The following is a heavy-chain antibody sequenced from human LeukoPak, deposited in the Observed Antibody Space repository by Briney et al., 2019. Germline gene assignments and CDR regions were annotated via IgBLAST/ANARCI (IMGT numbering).Heavy chain of an antibody. J-gene: IGHJ4*02. V-gene: IGHV4-34*01. D-gene: IGHD2-2*02. CDR3: ARRGCSSTSCYIRGNFDY. CDR2: INHSGST. CDR1: GGSFSGYY. Sequence: SETLPLTCAVYGGSFSGYYWSWIRQPPGKGLEWIGEINHSGSTNYNPSLKSRVTISVDTSKNQFSLNLSSVTAADTAVYYCARRGCSSTSCYIRGNFDYWGQGTLVTVSS.